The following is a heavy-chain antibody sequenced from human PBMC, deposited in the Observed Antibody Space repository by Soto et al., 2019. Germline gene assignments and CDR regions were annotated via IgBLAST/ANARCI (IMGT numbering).Heavy chain of an antibody. CDR2: ISSSSSYI. J-gene: IGHJ3*02. CDR3: ARQDVVVVAATDAFDI. D-gene: IGHD2-15*01. CDR1: GFTFSSYS. Sequence: GGSLRLSCAASGFTFSSYSMNWVRQAPGKGLEWVSSISSSSSYIYYADSVKGRFIISRDNAKNSLYLQMNSLRAEDTAVYYCARQDVVVVAATDAFDIWGQGTMVTVSS. V-gene: IGHV3-21*01.